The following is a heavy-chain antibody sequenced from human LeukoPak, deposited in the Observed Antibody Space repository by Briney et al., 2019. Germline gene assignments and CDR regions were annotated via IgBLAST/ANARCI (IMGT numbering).Heavy chain of an antibody. CDR3: AVRWFGELYPYY. CDR2: INPNSGGT. J-gene: IGHJ4*02. V-gene: IGHV1-2*02. Sequence: RASVKVSCKASGYTFTGYYMHWVRQAPGQGLEWMGWINPNSGGTNYAQKFQGRATMTRDTSISTAYMELSRLRSDDTAVYYCAVRWFGELYPYYWGQGTLVTASS. D-gene: IGHD3-10*01. CDR1: GYTFTGYY.